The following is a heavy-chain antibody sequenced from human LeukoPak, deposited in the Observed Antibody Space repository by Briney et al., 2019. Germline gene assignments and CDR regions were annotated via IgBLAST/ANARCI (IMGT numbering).Heavy chain of an antibody. CDR1: GFTFSRYS. CDR2: IWYDGSNK. Sequence: GRSLRLSCAASGFTFSRYSMHWVRQAPGKGLEWVAVIWYDGSNKYYADSVKGRFTISRDNSKNTLYLQMNSLRAEDTAVYYCARDLVAVADRNYGMDVWGQGTTVTVSS. J-gene: IGHJ6*02. V-gene: IGHV3-33*08. D-gene: IGHD2-15*01. CDR3: ARDLVAVADRNYGMDV.